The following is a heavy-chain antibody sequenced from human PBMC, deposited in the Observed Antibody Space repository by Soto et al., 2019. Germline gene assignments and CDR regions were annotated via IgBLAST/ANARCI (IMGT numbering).Heavy chain of an antibody. Sequence: QITLKESGPTLVKPTQILTLTCTFSGFSLSTRGVGVGWIRQPPGKALEWLALVYWDDDIWYSPSLKSRLTITKDTSKNQLVLTMTNMDPVDTATYCAHRPYGYKYYLNYWGQGTLVTVSS. D-gene: IGHD5-18*01. V-gene: IGHV2-5*02. CDR3: AHRPYGYKYYLNY. CDR2: VYWDDDI. CDR1: GFSLSTRGVG. J-gene: IGHJ4*02.